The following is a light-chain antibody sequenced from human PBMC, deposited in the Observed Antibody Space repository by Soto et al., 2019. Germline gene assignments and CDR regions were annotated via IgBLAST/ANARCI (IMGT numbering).Light chain of an antibody. V-gene: IGLV2-14*01. CDR1: SSDVGGYNY. Sequence: QSVLTQPASVSGSPGQSITISCTGTSSDVGGYNYVSWYQHHPGKAPKLMIYEVSNRPSGVSYRFSGSKSGNTASLTISGLQADDEADYYCNSYTGSGIVFVTGTKVTVL. CDR2: EVS. J-gene: IGLJ1*01. CDR3: NSYTGSGIV.